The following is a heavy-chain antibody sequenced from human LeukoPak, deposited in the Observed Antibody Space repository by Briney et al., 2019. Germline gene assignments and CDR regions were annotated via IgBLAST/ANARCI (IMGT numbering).Heavy chain of an antibody. CDR2: IYYSGST. CDR1: GGSISSYY. V-gene: IGHV4-59*08. Sequence: PSETLSLTCTVSGGSISSYYWSWIRRPPGKGLEWIGYIYYSGSTNYNPSLKSRVTISVDTSKNQFSLKLSSVTAADTAVYYCARQRSYEGAFDIWGQGTMVTVSS. J-gene: IGHJ3*02. CDR3: ARQRSYEGAFDI. D-gene: IGHD1-26*01.